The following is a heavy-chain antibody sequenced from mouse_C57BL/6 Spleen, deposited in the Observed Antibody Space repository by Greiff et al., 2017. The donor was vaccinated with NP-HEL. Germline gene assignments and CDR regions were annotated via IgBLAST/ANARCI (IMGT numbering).Heavy chain of an antibody. CDR2: IYPGDGDT. J-gene: IGHJ2*01. V-gene: IGHV1-82*01. D-gene: IGHD1-1*02. CDR3: ARSGLWGFDY. CDR1: GYAFSSSW. Sequence: QVQLQQSGPELVKPGASVKISCKASGYAFSSSWMNWVKQRPGKGLEWIGRIYPGDGDTNYNGKFKGKATLTADTSSSTAYMQLSSLTSEDSAVYFCARSGLWGFDYWGQGTTLTVSS.